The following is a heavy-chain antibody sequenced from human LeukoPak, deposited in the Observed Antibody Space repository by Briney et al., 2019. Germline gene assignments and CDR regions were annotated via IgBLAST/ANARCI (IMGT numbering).Heavy chain of an antibody. D-gene: IGHD3-9*01. J-gene: IGHJ5*02. Sequence: GGSPRLSCAASGFTFSSYAMSWVRQAPGKGLEWVSRINTDGSITTYADSVKGRFTISRDNAKNTLYLQMNSLRDEDTAVYYCASLGTLVPWGQGTLVTVSS. CDR2: INTDGSIT. CDR3: ASLGTLVP. CDR1: GFTFSSYA. V-gene: IGHV3-74*01.